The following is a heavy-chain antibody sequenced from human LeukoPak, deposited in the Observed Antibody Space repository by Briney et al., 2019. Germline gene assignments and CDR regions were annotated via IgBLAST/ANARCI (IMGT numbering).Heavy chain of an antibody. CDR3: ARDLFPRYSSGCVAY. J-gene: IGHJ4*02. V-gene: IGHV1-18*01. CDR1: GYTFTSYG. Sequence: ASVKVSCKASGYTFTSYGISWVRQAPGQGLEWMGWISAYNGNTNYAQKLQGRVTMTTDTSTSTAYMELRSLRSDDTAVYYCARDLFPRYSSGCVAYWGQGTLVTVSS. CDR2: ISAYNGNT. D-gene: IGHD6-19*01.